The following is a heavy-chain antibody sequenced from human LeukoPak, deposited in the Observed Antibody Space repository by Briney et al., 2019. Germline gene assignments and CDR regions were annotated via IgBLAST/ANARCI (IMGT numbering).Heavy chain of an antibody. V-gene: IGHV3-21*01. CDR3: ARDGEYYDYVWGSYRFTQNAFDI. D-gene: IGHD3-16*02. Sequence: GGSLRLSCAASGFTFSSYSMNWVRQAPGKGLEWVSSISSSSSYIYYADSVKGRFTISRDNAKNSLYLQMNSLRAEDTAVYYCARDGEYYDYVWGSYRFTQNAFDIWGQGTLVTVSS. CDR2: ISSSSSYI. J-gene: IGHJ4*02. CDR1: GFTFSSYS.